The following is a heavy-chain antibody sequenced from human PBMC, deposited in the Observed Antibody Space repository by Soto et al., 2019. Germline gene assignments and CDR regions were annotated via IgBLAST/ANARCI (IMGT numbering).Heavy chain of an antibody. V-gene: IGHV1-2*02. Sequence: QVQLVQSGAEVKKPGASVKVSCKASRYTFTGSQMHWVRQAPGQGLEWMGWINPNSGGTNYAQKFQGRVTMTRDTSITTAYMALSRRTSDDTAMYYCARGLDIVSTGNLGQGTMVGFSS. CDR3: ARGLDIVSTGN. CDR1: RYTFTGSQ. CDR2: INPNSGGT. D-gene: IGHD5-12*01. J-gene: IGHJ4*02.